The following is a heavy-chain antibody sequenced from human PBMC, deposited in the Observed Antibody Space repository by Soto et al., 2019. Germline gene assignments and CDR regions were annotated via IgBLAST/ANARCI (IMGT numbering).Heavy chain of an antibody. J-gene: IGHJ4*02. Sequence: SETLSLTCTVSGGSISSYYWRWIRQPPGKGLEWIGYIYYSGSTNYNPSLKSRVTISVDTSKNQFSLKLSSVTAADTAVYYCARDKHGSGSYGFDYWGQGTLVTVSS. V-gene: IGHV4-59*01. CDR1: GGSISSYY. CDR2: IYYSGST. CDR3: ARDKHGSGSYGFDY. D-gene: IGHD3-10*01.